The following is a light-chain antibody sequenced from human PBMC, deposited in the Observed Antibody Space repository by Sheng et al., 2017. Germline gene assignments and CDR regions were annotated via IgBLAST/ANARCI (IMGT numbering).Light chain of an antibody. V-gene: IGLV3-9*01. Sequence: SYDLTQPLSVSVALGQTAKITCGANNIEREAVHWYQQKPGQAPVVVIYRDSSRPSGIPDRFSGSNSGNTATLIITEVQAGDEADYYCQLWDTSIVVFGGGTKLTVL. CDR1: NIEREA. CDR2: RDS. CDR3: QLWDTSIVV. J-gene: IGLJ2*01.